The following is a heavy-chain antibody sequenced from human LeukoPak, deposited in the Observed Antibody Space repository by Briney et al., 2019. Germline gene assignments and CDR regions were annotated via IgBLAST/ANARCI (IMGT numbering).Heavy chain of an antibody. CDR3: ASSLDYGDYDLDY. CDR2: IYPGDSDT. CDR1: GYSFTSYW. D-gene: IGHD4-17*01. Sequence: GESLQISCKGSGYSFTSYWIGWVRQLPGKGLEWMGIIYPGDSDTRYSPSFQGQVTISADKSISTAYLQWSSLKASDTAMYYCASSLDYGDYDLDYWGQGTLVTVSS. J-gene: IGHJ4*02. V-gene: IGHV5-51*01.